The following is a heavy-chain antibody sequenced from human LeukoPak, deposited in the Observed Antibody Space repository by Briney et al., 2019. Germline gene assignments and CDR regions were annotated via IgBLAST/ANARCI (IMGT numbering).Heavy chain of an antibody. Sequence: PGGSLRLSCAASGFTFSSYSMNWVRQAPGKGLEWVSSISSSSYIYYADSVKGRFTISRDNAKNSLYLQMNSLRAEDTAVYYCARVRERWRFDYWGQGTLVTVSS. CDR2: ISSSSYI. V-gene: IGHV3-21*01. CDR1: GFTFSSYS. J-gene: IGHJ4*02. D-gene: IGHD4-23*01. CDR3: ARVRERWRFDY.